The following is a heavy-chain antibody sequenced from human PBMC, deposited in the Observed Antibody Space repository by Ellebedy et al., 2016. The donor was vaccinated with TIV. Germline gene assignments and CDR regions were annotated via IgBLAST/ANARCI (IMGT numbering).Heavy chain of an antibody. D-gene: IGHD3-10*01. CDR1: GGSISSSAYY. CDR2: IYYLGST. J-gene: IGHJ2*01. CDR3: ARHLLRDYYGSGSPNYWYLDL. Sequence: SETLSLXCTVSGGSISSSAYYWGWIRQPPGRGLDWIANIYYLGSTYYNPSLKSRVTISVDTSKNQFSLKLSSVTAADTAMYYCARHLLRDYYGSGSPNYWYLDLWGRGTLVTVSS. V-gene: IGHV4-39*01.